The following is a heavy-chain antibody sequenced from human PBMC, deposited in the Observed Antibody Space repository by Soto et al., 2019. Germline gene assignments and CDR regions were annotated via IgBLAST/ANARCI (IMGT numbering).Heavy chain of an antibody. Sequence: GASVKVSCKVSGYTLTELSMHWVRQAPGKGLEWMGGFDPEDGETIYAQKFQGRVTMTEDTSTDTAYMEPSSLRSEDTAVYYCATIGIFGVVIIPFPNRRNRLRNWFDPWGQGTLVPVSS. D-gene: IGHD3-3*01. J-gene: IGHJ5*02. CDR1: GYTLTELS. V-gene: IGHV1-24*01. CDR3: ATIGIFGVVIIPFPNRRNRLRNWFDP. CDR2: FDPEDGET.